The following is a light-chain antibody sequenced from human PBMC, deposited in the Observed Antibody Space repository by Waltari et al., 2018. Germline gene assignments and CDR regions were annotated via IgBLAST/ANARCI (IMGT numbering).Light chain of an antibody. CDR1: KSNIGADFD. Sequence: QSVLTQPPSVSGAPGQIITISCSGTKSNIGADFDVHWYQQLPGTAPKLLLHGFSHRPSGVSDRFSCFKAGASASLVITGLQAEDEADYYCQSYDTTLSAVVFGGGTRLTVL. CDR3: QSYDTTLSAVV. V-gene: IGLV1-40*01. J-gene: IGLJ2*01. CDR2: GFS.